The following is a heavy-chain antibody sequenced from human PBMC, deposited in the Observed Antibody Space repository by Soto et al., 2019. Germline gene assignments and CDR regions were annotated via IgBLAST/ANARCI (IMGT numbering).Heavy chain of an antibody. CDR1: GFTFSSYW. D-gene: IGHD3-22*01. CDR2: IKQDGSEK. J-gene: IGHJ6*02. V-gene: IGHV3-7*01. CDR3: ARDGVYYYDSSGKAYYYYGMDV. Sequence: EVQLVESGGGLVQPGGSLRLSCAASGFTFSSYWMSWVRQAPGKGLEWVANIKQDGSEKYYVDSVKGRFTISRDNAKNSLYLQMNSLRADDTAVYYCARDGVYYYDSSGKAYYYYGMDVWGQGATVTVSS.